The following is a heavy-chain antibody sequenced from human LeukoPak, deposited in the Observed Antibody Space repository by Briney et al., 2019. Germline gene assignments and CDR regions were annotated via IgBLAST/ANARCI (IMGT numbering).Heavy chain of an antibody. D-gene: IGHD2-8*01. CDR2: IIPIFGTA. Sequence: SVKVSCKASGGTFSSYAISWVRQAPGQGLEWMGGIIPIFGTANYAQKFQGRVTITADESTSTAYMELSSLRSEDTVVYYCAFGGFDPRGHLYCTNGVCYLDYWGQGTLVTVSS. J-gene: IGHJ4*02. CDR3: AFGGFDPRGHLYCTNGVCYLDY. V-gene: IGHV1-69*13. CDR1: GGTFSSYA.